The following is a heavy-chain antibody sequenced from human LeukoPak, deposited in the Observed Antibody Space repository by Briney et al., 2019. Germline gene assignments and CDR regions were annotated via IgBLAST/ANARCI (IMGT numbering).Heavy chain of an antibody. V-gene: IGHV4-39*01. CDR2: IYYSGST. Sequence: PGRSLRLSCAASEFTFSSYGMHWVRQAPGKGLEWIGSIYYSGSTYYNPSLKSRVTISVDTSKNQFSLKLSSVTAADTAVYYCARIPLGYRSSTSCYPYFQHWGQGTLVTVSS. D-gene: IGHD2-2*01. J-gene: IGHJ1*01. CDR3: ARIPLGYRSSTSCYPYFQH. CDR1: EFTFSSYG.